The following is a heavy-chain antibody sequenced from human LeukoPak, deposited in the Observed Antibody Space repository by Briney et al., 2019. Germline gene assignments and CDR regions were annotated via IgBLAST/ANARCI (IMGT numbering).Heavy chain of an antibody. V-gene: IGHV3-33*01. CDR1: GFTFSSYG. Sequence: GGSLRLSCAASGFTFSSYGMHWVRQAPGKGLEWVVVIWYDGSNKYYADSVKGRFTISRDNSKNTLYLQMSSLRAEDTAVYYCARGAYEITFGGVLYYFDYWGQGTLVTVSS. D-gene: IGHD3-16*01. CDR2: IWYDGSNK. J-gene: IGHJ4*02. CDR3: ARGAYEITFGGVLYYFDY.